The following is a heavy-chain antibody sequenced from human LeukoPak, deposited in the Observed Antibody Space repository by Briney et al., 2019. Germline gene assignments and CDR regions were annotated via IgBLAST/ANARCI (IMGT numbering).Heavy chain of an antibody. CDR3: ARDHSYYYDSSGYLDY. V-gene: IGHV3-74*01. J-gene: IGHJ4*02. CDR2: INSYGSST. CDR1: GFTFSSYW. Sequence: GGSLRLSCAASGFTFSSYWMHWVRQAPGKGLVWVSRINSYGSSTSYAESVKGRFTISRDNDKNTLYLQMNSLRAEDTAVYYCARDHSYYYDSSGYLDYWGQGTLVTVSS. D-gene: IGHD3-22*01.